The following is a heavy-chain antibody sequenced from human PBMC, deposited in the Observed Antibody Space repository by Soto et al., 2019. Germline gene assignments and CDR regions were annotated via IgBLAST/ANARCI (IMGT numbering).Heavy chain of an antibody. V-gene: IGHV1-69*13. D-gene: IGHD4-17*01. Sequence: SVKVSCKASGGTFSSYAISWVRQAPGQGLEWMGGIIPIFGTANYAQKFQGRVTITADESTSTAYMELSSLRSEDTAVYYCARGTSTVMNAFDIWGQGTLVTVSS. CDR1: GGTFSSYA. CDR2: IIPIFGTA. J-gene: IGHJ4*02. CDR3: ARGTSTVMNAFDI.